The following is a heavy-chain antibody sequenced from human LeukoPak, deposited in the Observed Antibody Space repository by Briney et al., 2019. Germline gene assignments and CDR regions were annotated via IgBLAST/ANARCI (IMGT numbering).Heavy chain of an antibody. J-gene: IGHJ6*02. CDR2: ISAYNGNT. CDR3: AREYCSGGGCRNYGMDV. CDR1: GYTFTSYG. V-gene: IGHV1-18*01. D-gene: IGHD2-15*01. Sequence: ASVKVSWKASGYTFTSYGISWVRQAPGQGLEWMGWISAYNGNTNYAQKFRGSVTMATDTFTSTAYMELRSLRSDDTAVYYCAREYCSGGGCRNYGMDVWGQGTTVTVSS.